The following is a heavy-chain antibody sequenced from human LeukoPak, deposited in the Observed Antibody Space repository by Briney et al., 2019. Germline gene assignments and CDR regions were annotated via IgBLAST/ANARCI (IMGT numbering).Heavy chain of an antibody. J-gene: IGHJ6*02. CDR3: ARGRPRVAADLYYYHGMDV. Sequence: ASVKVSCKASGYTFTSYYMHWVRQAPGQGLEWMGIINPSGGSTSYAQKFQGRVTMTRDTSTSTVYMELSSLRSEDTAVYYCARGRPRVAADLYYYHGMDVWGQGTTVTVSS. CDR1: GYTFTSYY. CDR2: INPSGGST. V-gene: IGHV1-46*01. D-gene: IGHD6-25*01.